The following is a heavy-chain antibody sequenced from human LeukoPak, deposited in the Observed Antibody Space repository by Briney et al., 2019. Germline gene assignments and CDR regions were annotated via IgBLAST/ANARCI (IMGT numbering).Heavy chain of an antibody. J-gene: IGHJ4*02. CDR1: GGSISSSRCY. CDR3: ARLRRDGYHYFDS. D-gene: IGHD5-24*01. CDR2: IFYSGST. V-gene: IGHV4-39*01. Sequence: SETLSLTCTVSGGSISSSRCYWGWIRQPPGKGLEWIANIFYSGSTYYNPSLKSRVTISVDTSKNQSSLRLSSLTAADTAVYYCARLRRDGYHYFDSWGQGTLVTVSS.